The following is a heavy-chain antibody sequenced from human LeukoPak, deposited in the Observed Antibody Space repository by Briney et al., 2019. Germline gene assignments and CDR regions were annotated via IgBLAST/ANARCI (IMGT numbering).Heavy chain of an antibody. CDR3: ARDRIDLRYCSGGSCYLDY. CDR1: GFTFSSFS. Sequence: GGSLRLSCAASGFTFSSFSMNWVRQAPGKGLEWVAVIWYDGSNKYYADSVKGRFTISRDNTKNTLYLQMNSLRAEDTAVYYCARDRIDLRYCSGGSCYLDYWGQGTLVTVSS. V-gene: IGHV3-33*08. CDR2: IWYDGSNK. J-gene: IGHJ4*02. D-gene: IGHD2-15*01.